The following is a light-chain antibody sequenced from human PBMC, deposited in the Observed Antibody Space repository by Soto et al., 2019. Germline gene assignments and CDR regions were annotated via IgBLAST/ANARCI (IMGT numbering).Light chain of an antibody. V-gene: IGKV1-5*03. J-gene: IGKJ4*01. CDR1: ESISSW. Sequence: DIQMTQSPSTLSASVGDRVTITCRASESISSWLAWYQQKPGKAPKLLIYKASSLESGVPSRFSGSGSGTEFTLTISSLQPDDFAAYYCQQYNSYSLTFGGGTKVEIK. CDR2: KAS. CDR3: QQYNSYSLT.